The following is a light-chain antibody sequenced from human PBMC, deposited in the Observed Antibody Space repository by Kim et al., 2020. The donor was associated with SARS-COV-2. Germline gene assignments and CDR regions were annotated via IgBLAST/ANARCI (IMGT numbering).Light chain of an antibody. Sequence: KTVTISCTRSSGSIGGNHVQRYQQRPGSAPTTVIYEHTQRPSGVPDRFSGFIDSSSNSASLAISGLKTEDEADYYCQSYDSSSHVVFGGGTQLTVL. CDR1: SGSIGGNH. CDR2: EHT. V-gene: IGLV6-57*03. CDR3: QSYDSSSHVV. J-gene: IGLJ2*01.